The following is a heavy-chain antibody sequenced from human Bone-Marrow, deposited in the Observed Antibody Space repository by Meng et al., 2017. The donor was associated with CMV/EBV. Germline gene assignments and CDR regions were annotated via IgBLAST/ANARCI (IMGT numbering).Heavy chain of an antibody. D-gene: IGHD2-21*02. CDR1: GITFSNYA. CDR2: ISGSGGST. J-gene: IGHJ4*02. V-gene: IGHV3-23*01. Sequence: ASGITFSNYAMSWVRQAPGKGLEWVSGISGSGGSTYYVGSVKGRFTISRDNSKRTLFLQLNSLRADDSAMFYCAKGCGDTCYSDFDSWGQGTLVTVSS. CDR3: AKGCGDTCYSDFDS.